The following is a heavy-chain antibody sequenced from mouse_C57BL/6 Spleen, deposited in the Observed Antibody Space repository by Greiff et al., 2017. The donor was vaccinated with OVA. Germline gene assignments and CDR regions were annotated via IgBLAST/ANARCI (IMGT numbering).Heavy chain of an antibody. Sequence: QVQLQQSGPELVKPGASVKISCKASGFAFSSSWMNWVKQRPGKGLEWIGRIYPGDGDTNYNGKFKGKATLTADKSSSTAYMQLSSLTSEDSAVYFCSRSGDYYRVFDYWGQRTTLTVSS. CDR3: SRSGDYYRVFDY. CDR2: IYPGDGDT. J-gene: IGHJ2*01. CDR1: GFAFSSSW. D-gene: IGHD1-1*01. V-gene: IGHV1-82*01.